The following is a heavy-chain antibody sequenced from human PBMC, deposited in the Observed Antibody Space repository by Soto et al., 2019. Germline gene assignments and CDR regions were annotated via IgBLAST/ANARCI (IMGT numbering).Heavy chain of an antibody. V-gene: IGHV1-46*01. Sequence: ASVKVSCKASGYTFTSYYMHWVRQAPGQGLEWMGIINPSGGSTSYAQKFQGRVTMTRDTSTSTVYMELSSLRSEDTAVYYCARVSCSGGSCYYPYYYYGMDVWGQGTTVTVSS. CDR2: INPSGGST. J-gene: IGHJ6*02. CDR1: GYTFTSYY. D-gene: IGHD2-15*01. CDR3: ARVSCSGGSCYYPYYYYGMDV.